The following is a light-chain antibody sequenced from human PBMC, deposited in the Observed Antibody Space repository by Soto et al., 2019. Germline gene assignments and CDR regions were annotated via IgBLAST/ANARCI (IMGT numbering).Light chain of an antibody. CDR3: CSFAGL. CDR2: DVT. V-gene: IGLV2-11*01. J-gene: IGLJ2*01. CDR1: SSDVGRYNY. Sequence: QSALAQPRSVSGSPGQSVAISCAGTSSDVGRYNYVSWYQQYPGKAPKLIIYDVTKRPSGVPDRFSGSKSGNTASLTISGLHAEDEADYYCCSFAGLFGGGTQLTV.